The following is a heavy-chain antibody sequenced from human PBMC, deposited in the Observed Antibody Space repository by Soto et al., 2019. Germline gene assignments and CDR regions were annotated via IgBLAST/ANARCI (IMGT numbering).Heavy chain of an antibody. D-gene: IGHD3-16*01. CDR1: GGSISSYY. CDR2: IYTSGST. Sequence: SETLSLTCTVSGGSISSYYWNWIRQPAGKGLEWIGRIYTSGSTNYNPSLKSRVTMSVDTSQNQFSLKLNSLTDADTAGYFCARVPSPFDYYYAMDVWGQGTTVTVSS. V-gene: IGHV4-4*07. CDR3: ARVPSPFDYYYAMDV. J-gene: IGHJ6*02.